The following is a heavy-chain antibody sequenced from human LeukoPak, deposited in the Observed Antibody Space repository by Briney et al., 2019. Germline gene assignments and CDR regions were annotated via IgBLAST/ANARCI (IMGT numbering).Heavy chain of an antibody. CDR2: IFASGST. CDR1: GGSISSYH. CDR3: ERRLAAAGTRLLWHDY. D-gene: IGHD6-13*01. V-gene: IGHV4-4*07. J-gene: IGHJ4*02. Sequence: SETLSLTCTVSGGSISSYHWSWIRQPAGKGLEWIGHIFASGSTNYNPSLKSRVTISVDKSKNQFSLKLSSVTAADTAVYYCERRLAAAGTRLLWHDYWGQGTLVTVSS.